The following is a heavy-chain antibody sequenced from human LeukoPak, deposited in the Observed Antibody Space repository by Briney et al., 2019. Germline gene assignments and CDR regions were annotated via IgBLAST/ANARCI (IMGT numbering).Heavy chain of an antibody. Sequence: GGSLRLSCAASGFTFGNYAMHWVRQAPGKGLEWVTNINLDGSEKSYLDSVKGRFTISRDNAKNSLYLQMNSLRVEDTAVYFCARDSTMLQWFGILVYWGQGAPVTVSS. V-gene: IGHV3-7*01. J-gene: IGHJ4*02. CDR2: INLDGSEK. CDR3: ARDSTMLQWFGILVY. D-gene: IGHD3-10*01. CDR1: GFTFGNYA.